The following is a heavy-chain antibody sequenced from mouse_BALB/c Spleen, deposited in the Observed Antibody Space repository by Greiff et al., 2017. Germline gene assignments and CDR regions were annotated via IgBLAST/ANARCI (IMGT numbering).Heavy chain of an antibody. CDR3: AKSYYCGSSYIAY. J-gene: IGHJ3*01. CDR1: GYAFSSSW. Sequence: QVQLQQSGPELVKPGAPVKFSCKASGYAFSSSWMNWVKQRPGQGLEWIGRIYSGDGDTNYNGKFKGKATLTADKSSSPAYMQLSSLTSVDSAVYFCAKSYYCGSSYIAYWGQGTLVTVSA. V-gene: IGHV1-82*01. CDR2: IYSGDGDT. D-gene: IGHD1-1*01.